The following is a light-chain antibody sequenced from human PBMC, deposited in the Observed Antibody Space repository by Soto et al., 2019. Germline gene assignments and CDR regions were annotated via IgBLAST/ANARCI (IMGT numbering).Light chain of an antibody. CDR3: QQYSSYSLSIT. CDR1: QSISSW. CDR2: DAS. J-gene: IGKJ5*01. Sequence: DIQMTQSPSTLSASVGDRVTITCRASQSISSWLAWYQQKPGKAPKLLIYDASSLESGVPSRFSGSGSGTEFTLTSSSLQPDDFATYYGQQYSSYSLSITFGQGTRLEIK. V-gene: IGKV1-5*01.